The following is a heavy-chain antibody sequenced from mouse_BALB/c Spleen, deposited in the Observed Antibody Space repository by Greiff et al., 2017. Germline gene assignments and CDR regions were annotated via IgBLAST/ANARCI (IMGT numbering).Heavy chain of an antibody. CDR1: GFTFSSYA. CDR3: ARDGNYSDDAMDY. Sequence: EVQLVESGGGLVKPGGSLKLSCAASGFTFSSYAMSWVRQTPEKRLEWVASISSGGSTYYPDSVKGRFTISRDNARNILYLQMSSLRSEDTAMYYCARDGNYSDDAMDYWGQGTSVTVSS. J-gene: IGHJ4*01. V-gene: IGHV5-6-5*01. D-gene: IGHD2-1*01. CDR2: ISSGGST.